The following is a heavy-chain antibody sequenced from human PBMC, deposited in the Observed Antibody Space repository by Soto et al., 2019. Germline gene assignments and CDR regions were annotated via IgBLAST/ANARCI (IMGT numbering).Heavy chain of an antibody. CDR2: ISGSGGST. CDR3: AKDSSEYSSSSYFDY. CDR1: GFTFSSYA. J-gene: IGHJ4*02. D-gene: IGHD6-6*01. Sequence: PGGSLRLSCAASGFTFSSYAMSWVRQAPGKGLEWVSAISGSGGSTYYADSVKGRFTISRDNSKNTLYLQMNSLRAEDTAVYYCAKDSSEYSSSSYFDYWGQGTLVTVSS. V-gene: IGHV3-23*01.